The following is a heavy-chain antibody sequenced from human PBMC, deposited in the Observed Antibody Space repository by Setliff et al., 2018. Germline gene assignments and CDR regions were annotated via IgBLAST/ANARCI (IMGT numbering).Heavy chain of an antibody. Sequence: ASVKVSCTASGYTFTGFYMHWVRQAPGQGLEWMGWINPNSGGTNYAQKFQGRVTMTTDTSISTAYMEVSRLTSDDTAVYYCARESRVAATNDYWGQGILVTVSS. CDR1: GYTFTGFY. CDR2: INPNSGGT. J-gene: IGHJ4*02. D-gene: IGHD2-15*01. V-gene: IGHV1-2*02. CDR3: ARESRVAATNDY.